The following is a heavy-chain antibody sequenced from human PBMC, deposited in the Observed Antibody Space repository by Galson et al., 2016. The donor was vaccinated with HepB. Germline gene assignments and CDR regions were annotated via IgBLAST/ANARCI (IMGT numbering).Heavy chain of an antibody. J-gene: IGHJ4*02. D-gene: IGHD2-21*01. CDR1: GFNFNMFT. V-gene: IGHV3-21*01. Sequence: SLRLSCAASGFNFNMFTMSWVRQAPGKGLECISSIGSNRHSEQYADSLRVRFTVSRANARNSLLLQMNSQRLEDTAIYYCATYTKPLLRKLADLFDNWGQGSLVSVS. CDR3: ATYTKPLLRKLADLFDN. CDR2: IGSNRHSE.